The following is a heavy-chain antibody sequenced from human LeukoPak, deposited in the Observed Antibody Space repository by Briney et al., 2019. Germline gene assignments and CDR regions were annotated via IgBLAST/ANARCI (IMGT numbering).Heavy chain of an antibody. CDR3: ARALGAAASFHLFDY. D-gene: IGHD2-2*01. CDR1: GFTFSAYS. Sequence: GGSLRLSCAASGFTFSAYSLNWVRQAPGKGLEWVSYISSSSTYIYYADSVKGRFTISRDNANDSLYLQMNSLTVEDTAVYYCARALGAAASFHLFDYWGQGTLVTVSS. J-gene: IGHJ4*02. CDR2: ISSSSTYI. V-gene: IGHV3-21*01.